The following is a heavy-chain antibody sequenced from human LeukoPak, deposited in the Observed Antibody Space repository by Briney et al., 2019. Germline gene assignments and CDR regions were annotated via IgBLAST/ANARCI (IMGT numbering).Heavy chain of an antibody. CDR2: IKEDGSAK. CDR3: ARDYDYFSGHNLDAYDI. J-gene: IGHJ3*02. Sequence: SGGSLRLSCVASGLSFSSYWMTWVRQAPGKALEWVANIKEDGSAKSYVDSVKGRFTISRDNAKNSPYLQMDSLRVEDTAVYYCARDYDYFSGHNLDAYDIWGQGTTVTVSS. CDR1: GLSFSSYW. D-gene: IGHD2-15*01. V-gene: IGHV3-7*01.